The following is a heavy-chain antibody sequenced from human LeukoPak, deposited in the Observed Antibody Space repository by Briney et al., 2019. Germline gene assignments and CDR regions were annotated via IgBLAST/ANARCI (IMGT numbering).Heavy chain of an antibody. V-gene: IGHV1-8*01. D-gene: IGHD3-3*01. CDR3: ARGDRITIFGVVTFYYYYYYMDV. J-gene: IGHJ6*03. CDR1: GYTFTSYD. CDR2: MNPNSGNT. Sequence: ASVKVSCKASGYTFTSYDINWVRQATGQGLEWMGWMNPNSGNTGYAQKFQGRVTMTRNTSISTAYMELSSLRSEDTAVYYCARGDRITIFGVVTFYYYYYYMDVWGKGTMVTVSS.